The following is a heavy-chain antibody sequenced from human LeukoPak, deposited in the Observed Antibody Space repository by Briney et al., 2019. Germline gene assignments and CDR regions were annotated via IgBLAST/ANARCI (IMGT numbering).Heavy chain of an antibody. CDR2: TYYRSKWYN. Sequence: SQTLSLTCAISGDSVSSNSSAWNWIRQSPSRGLEWLGRTYYRSKWYNDYAVSVRGRITVNPDTSKNQFSLHLNSVTPEDTAVYYCARRLTQYDCFDPWGQGILVTVSS. D-gene: IGHD2-2*01. CDR3: ARRLTQYDCFDP. J-gene: IGHJ5*02. CDR1: GDSVSSNSSA. V-gene: IGHV6-1*01.